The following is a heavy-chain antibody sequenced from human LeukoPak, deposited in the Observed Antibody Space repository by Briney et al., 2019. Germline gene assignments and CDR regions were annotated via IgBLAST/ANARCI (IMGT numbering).Heavy chain of an antibody. CDR2: ISAYNSYT. J-gene: IGHJ4*02. Sequence: VASVKVSCKASGYTFSTYGVSWVRQAPGQGLEWVGWISAYNSYTRYVEKFQGRVTMTIDTSTNTADMELRSLRSDDTAVYYCATTRGSHVLTPYFDYWGRGTLVTVSS. CDR1: GYTFSTYG. CDR3: ATTRGSHVLTPYFDY. V-gene: IGHV1-18*01. D-gene: IGHD3-16*01.